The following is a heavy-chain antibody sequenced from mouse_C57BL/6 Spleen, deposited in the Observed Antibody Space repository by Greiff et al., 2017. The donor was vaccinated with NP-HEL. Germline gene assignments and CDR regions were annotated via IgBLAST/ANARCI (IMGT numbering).Heavy chain of an antibody. D-gene: IGHD1-1*01. V-gene: IGHV5-6*01. CDR3: ARQGITTVDFDV. Sequence: EVKLMESGGDLVKPGGSLKLSCAASGFTFSSYGMSWVRQTPDKRLEWVATISSGGSYTYYPDSVKGRFTISRDNAKNTLYLQMSSLKSEDTAMYYCARQGITTVDFDVWGTGTTVTVSS. J-gene: IGHJ1*03. CDR1: GFTFSSYG. CDR2: ISSGGSYT.